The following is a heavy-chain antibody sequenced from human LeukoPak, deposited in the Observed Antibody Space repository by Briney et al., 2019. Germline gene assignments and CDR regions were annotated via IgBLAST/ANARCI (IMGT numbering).Heavy chain of an antibody. CDR3: ARSRGYSYAQDP. Sequence: LTGGSLRLSCAASGFTFSSYGMHWVRQAPGKGLEWVAFIRYDGSNKYYADSVKGRFTISRDNSKNTLYLQMNSLRAEDTAVYYCARSRGYSYAQDPWGQGALVTVSS. J-gene: IGHJ5*02. CDR2: IRYDGSNK. CDR1: GFTFSSYG. D-gene: IGHD5-18*01. V-gene: IGHV3-30*02.